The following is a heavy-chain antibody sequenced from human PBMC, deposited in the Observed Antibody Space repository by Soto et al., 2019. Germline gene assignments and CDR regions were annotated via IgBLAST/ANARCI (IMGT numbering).Heavy chain of an antibody. J-gene: IGHJ4*02. Sequence: SESLSLTCGVSGGSIISGGYSWIWIRQPPGKGLEWIGYIYHSGSTYYNPSLKSRVTISVDRSKNQFSLKLSSVTAADTAVYYCARAPNFDYGARYYFDYWGQGTLVTVS. V-gene: IGHV4-30-2*01. CDR3: ARAPNFDYGARYYFDY. D-gene: IGHD4-17*01. CDR1: GGSIISGGYS. CDR2: IYHSGST.